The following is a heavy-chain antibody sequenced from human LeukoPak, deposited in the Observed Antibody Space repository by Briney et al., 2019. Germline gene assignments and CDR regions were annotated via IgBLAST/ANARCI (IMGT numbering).Heavy chain of an antibody. CDR1: XGSIXXGXYY. Sequence: LTXTXXXGSIXXGXYYWXXXRXPPXXGLXXIXXIYYSGSTYYNPSLKSRVTISVDTSKNQFSLKLSSVTAADTAVYYCARGRSGELVATIDYFDYWGQGTLVTVSS. V-gene: IGHV4-30-4*08. D-gene: IGHD5-12*01. CDR2: IYYSGST. CDR3: ARGRSGELVATIDYFDY. J-gene: IGHJ4*02.